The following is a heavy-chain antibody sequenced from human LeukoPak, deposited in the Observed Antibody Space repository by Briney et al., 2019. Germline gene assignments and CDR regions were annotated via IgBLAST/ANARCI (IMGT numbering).Heavy chain of an antibody. V-gene: IGHV1-69*05. CDR2: IIPIFGTA. Sequence: ASVKVSCKASGFTFTDYAVHWVRQAPGQGLEWMGGIIPIFGTANYAQKFQGRVTITTDESTSTAYMELSSLRSEDTAVYYCASRGSSWGQGTLVTVSS. D-gene: IGHD3-10*01. J-gene: IGHJ4*02. CDR3: ASRGSS. CDR1: GFTFTDYA.